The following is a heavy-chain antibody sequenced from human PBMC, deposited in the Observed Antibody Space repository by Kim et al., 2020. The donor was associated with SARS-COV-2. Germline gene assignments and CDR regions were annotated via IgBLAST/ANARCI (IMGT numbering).Heavy chain of an antibody. V-gene: IGHV4-59*08. J-gene: IGHJ4*02. CDR2: IYYSGST. D-gene: IGHD5-12*01. CDR3: ARSGYGGYDLYYFDS. Sequence: SETLSLTCAVSGGSFSGYYWNWIRQPPGMGLEWIGNIYYSGSTYYNPSLKRRVTISVDTSKNQFSLNLNSVTAADTAAYYCARSGYGGYDLYYFDSWGQG. CDR1: GGSFSGYY.